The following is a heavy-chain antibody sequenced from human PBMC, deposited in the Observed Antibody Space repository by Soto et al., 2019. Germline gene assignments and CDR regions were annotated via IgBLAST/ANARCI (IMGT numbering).Heavy chain of an antibody. CDR2: INGYNGET. V-gene: IGHV1-3*01. J-gene: IGHJ4*02. D-gene: IGHD6-19*01. CDR3: ARDLRGTGWYDY. Sequence: GASVKVSCKASGYTFSSCDMHWVRQAPGQRLEWMGWINGYNGETAYSQTFQGRVTISRDTSASTAYMELSSLRSEDTAVYYCARDLRGTGWYDYWGQGTLVTVSS. CDR1: GYTFSSCD.